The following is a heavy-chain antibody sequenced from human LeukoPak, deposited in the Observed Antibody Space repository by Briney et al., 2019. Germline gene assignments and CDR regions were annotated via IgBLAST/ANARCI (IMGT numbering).Heavy chain of an antibody. CDR3: ARDTTVASGMQY. V-gene: IGHV4-59*01. CDR1: GGSISTFS. CDR2: IYIKST. Sequence: SEPLSLTCTVSGGSISTFSWSWIRQFPGKGLEWIGSIYIKSTNYNPSLKSRVAISVDTPKNQFSLRLDSVTTADTAVYYCARDTTVASGMQYWGQGTLVTVSS. D-gene: IGHD6-19*01. J-gene: IGHJ4*02.